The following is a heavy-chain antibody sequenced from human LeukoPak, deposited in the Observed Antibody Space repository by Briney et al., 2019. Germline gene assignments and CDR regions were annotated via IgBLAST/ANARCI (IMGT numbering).Heavy chain of an antibody. Sequence: GGSPRLSCEGPGFTFSTYAMHWVRQAPGKGLEWVPVISSDGTKKYYADSVKGRFTISRDNSKDMLYLQMNSLRVDDTAVYYCARDPNSGYDMVWYLDLWGRGTLVTVSS. V-gene: IGHV3-30-3*01. J-gene: IGHJ2*01. CDR1: GFTFSTYA. D-gene: IGHD5-12*01. CDR3: ARDPNSGYDMVWYLDL. CDR2: ISSDGTKK.